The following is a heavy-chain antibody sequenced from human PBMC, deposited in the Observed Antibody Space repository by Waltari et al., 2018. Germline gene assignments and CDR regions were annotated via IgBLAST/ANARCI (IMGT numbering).Heavy chain of an antibody. J-gene: IGHJ4*02. CDR1: GFTFSTYS. Sequence: EVQLVASGGGLVKAGGSLRLSCAAFGFTFSTYSMNWVRQAPGKGLELVSAISSRSVYMSYADSVKGRVTISRDNAKNSLYLQMNSLRVEDTAVYYCARSSTTVTTFGWGQGTLVTVSS. CDR3: ARSSTTVTTFG. CDR2: ISSRSVYM. V-gene: IGHV3-21*01. D-gene: IGHD4-17*01.